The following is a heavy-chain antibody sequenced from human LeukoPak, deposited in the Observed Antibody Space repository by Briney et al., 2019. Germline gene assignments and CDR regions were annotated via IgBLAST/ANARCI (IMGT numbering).Heavy chain of an antibody. J-gene: IGHJ5*02. D-gene: IGHD5-24*01. CDR1: GFTFSSYA. CDR2: ISASGGST. CDR3: AKADGSWTYDP. Sequence: GGSLRLSCTASGFTFSSYAMSWVRQAPGKGLEWVSAISASGGSTHYADSVKGRFTISRDNSKNTLFLQMNSLRAEDTAVYYCAKADGSWTYDPWGQGTLVTVSS. V-gene: IGHV3-23*01.